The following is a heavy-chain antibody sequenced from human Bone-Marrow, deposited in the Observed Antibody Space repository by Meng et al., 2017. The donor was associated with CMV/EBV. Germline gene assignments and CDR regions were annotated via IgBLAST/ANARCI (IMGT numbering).Heavy chain of an antibody. CDR1: GFSFSRYV. CDR2: ISYDGRNK. D-gene: IGHD4-23*01. J-gene: IGHJ4*02. CDR3: TTEVGSMVVTH. Sequence: GESLKISCAASGFSFSRYVIHWVRQAPGKGLEWLAVISYDGRNKYYGDSVKGRITISRDNSKNTVYLQMNSLRTEDTAVYYCTTEVGSMVVTHWGQGTLVTVSS. V-gene: IGHV3-30*04.